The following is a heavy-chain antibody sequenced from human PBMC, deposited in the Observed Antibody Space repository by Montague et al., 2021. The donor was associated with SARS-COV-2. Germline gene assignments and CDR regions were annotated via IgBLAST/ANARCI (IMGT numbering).Heavy chain of an antibody. J-gene: IGHJ4*02. D-gene: IGHD2-2*01. CDR2: INHSGGA. Sequence: SETLSLTCTVYRGSFSGYYWTWIRQPPGKGLEWIGEINHSGGAXXXPSXXXRVTISVDTSKNHFSLKLRSVTAADTAIYYCARGYCSSTTCYQSLHYWGQGTLVAVSS. V-gene: IGHV4-34*01. CDR3: ARGYCSSTTCYQSLHY. CDR1: RGSFSGYY.